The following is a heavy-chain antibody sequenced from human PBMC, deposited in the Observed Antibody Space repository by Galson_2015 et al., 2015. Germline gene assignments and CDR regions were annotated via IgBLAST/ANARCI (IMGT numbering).Heavy chain of an antibody. CDR2: IYSGGST. CDR3: ARDDYCSSTSCYVIYYYYYGMDV. Sequence: SLRLSCAASGFTVSSNYMSWVRQAPGKGLEWVSVIYSGGSTYYADSVKGRFTISRDNSKNTLYLQMNSLRAEDTAVYYCARDDYCSSTSCYVIYYYYYGMDVWGQGTTVTVSS. J-gene: IGHJ6*02. CDR1: GFTVSSNY. D-gene: IGHD2-2*01. V-gene: IGHV3-53*05.